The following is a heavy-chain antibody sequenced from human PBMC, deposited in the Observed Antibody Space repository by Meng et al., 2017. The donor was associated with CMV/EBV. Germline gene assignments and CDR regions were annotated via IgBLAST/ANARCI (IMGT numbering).Heavy chain of an antibody. CDR1: GFTFSSYA. Sequence: GESLKISCAASGFTFSSYAMSWVRQAPGKGLEWVSVIYSGGSGTYYADSVKGRFTISRDNSKNTLYLQMNSLRAEDTAVYYCAYQRRTYYYYGMDVWGQGTTVTVSS. CDR3: AYQRRTYYYYGMDV. D-gene: IGHD2-2*01. J-gene: IGHJ6*02. V-gene: IGHV3-23*03. CDR2: IYSGGSGT.